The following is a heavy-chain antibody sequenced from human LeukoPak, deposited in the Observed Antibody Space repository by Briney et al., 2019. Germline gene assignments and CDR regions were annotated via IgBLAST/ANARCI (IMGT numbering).Heavy chain of an antibody. CDR2: IGTAGDQ. CDR1: GFTFSSYD. CDR3: ARGRLVYGMDV. Sequence: GGSLRLSCAASGFTFSSYDMHWVRQATGKGLEWVSAIGTAGDQYYPGSVKGRFTISRENAKNSLYLQMSSLRAGDTAVYYCARGRLVYGMDVWGKGTTVTVSS. D-gene: IGHD3-9*01. J-gene: IGHJ6*04. V-gene: IGHV3-13*05.